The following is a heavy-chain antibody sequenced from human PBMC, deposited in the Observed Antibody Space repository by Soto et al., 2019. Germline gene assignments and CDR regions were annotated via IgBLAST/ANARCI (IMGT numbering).Heavy chain of an antibody. J-gene: IGHJ3*02. Sequence: ASVKVSCKASGYTFTSYAMHWVRQAPGQRLEWMGWINAGNGNTKYSQKFQGRVTITRDTSASTAYMELSSLRSEDTAVYYCASGWVGGIAVYRVGAFDIWGQGTMVTVSS. CDR2: INAGNGNT. V-gene: IGHV1-3*01. CDR1: GYTFTSYA. D-gene: IGHD6-19*01. CDR3: ASGWVGGIAVYRVGAFDI.